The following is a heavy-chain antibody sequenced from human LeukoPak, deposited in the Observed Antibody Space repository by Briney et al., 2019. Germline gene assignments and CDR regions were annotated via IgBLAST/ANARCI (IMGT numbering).Heavy chain of an antibody. CDR3: ARHPLSDYYGSGSYYNGWFDP. CDR1: GGSISSYY. D-gene: IGHD3-10*01. CDR2: IYYSGST. Sequence: SETLSLTCTVSGGSISSYYWSWIRQPPGKGLEWIGYIYYSGSTNYNPSLKSRVTISVDTSKNQFSLKLSSVAAADTAVYYCARHPLSDYYGSGSYYNGWFDPWGQGTLVNVSS. J-gene: IGHJ5*02. V-gene: IGHV4-59*08.